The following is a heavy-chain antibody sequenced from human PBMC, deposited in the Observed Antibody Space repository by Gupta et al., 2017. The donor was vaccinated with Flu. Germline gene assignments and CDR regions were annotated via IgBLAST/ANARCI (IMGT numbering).Heavy chain of an antibody. CDR3: VKSPSLLAASGPYYYLDS. CDR1: GFTFTTHD. CDR2: IGATGDT. J-gene: IGHJ4*02. Sequence: EVQLVESGGDLVQPGGSLRLSCIASGFTFTTHDMHWVRQSPGKGLEWVAAIGATGDTHYSASVKGRFTVSREDAKNSSYLQMNNLRVADTAVYFCVKSPSLLAASGPYYYLDSWGQGILVSVSS. V-gene: IGHV3-13*01. D-gene: IGHD1-26*01.